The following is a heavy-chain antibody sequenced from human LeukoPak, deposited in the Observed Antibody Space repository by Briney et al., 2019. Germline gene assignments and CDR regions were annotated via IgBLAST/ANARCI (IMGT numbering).Heavy chain of an antibody. CDR3: AKDRENYYDSSGPIGSRYFDY. CDR2: ISGSWGNT. J-gene: IGHJ4*02. Sequence: GGSLRLSCAASGFTFSSYAMSWVRQTPGKGLEWISAISGSWGNTYYADSVKGRFTISRDNSKNTLYLQLNTLSDEDTAVYYCAKDRENYYDSSGPIGSRYFDYWGQGTLVTVS. D-gene: IGHD3-22*01. V-gene: IGHV3-23*01. CDR1: GFTFSSYA.